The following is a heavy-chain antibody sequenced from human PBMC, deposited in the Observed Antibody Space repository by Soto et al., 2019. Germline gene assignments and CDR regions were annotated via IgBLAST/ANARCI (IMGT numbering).Heavy chain of an antibody. V-gene: IGHV1-69*13. D-gene: IGHD2-15*01. CDR1: GGTFSSYA. CDR2: IIPIFGTA. CDR3: ASEPAGYCSGGSCLIDY. Sequence: ASVKVSCKASGGTFSSYAISWVRQAPGQGLEWMGGIIPIFGTANYAQKFQGRVTITADESTSTAYRELSSLRSEDTAVYYCASEPAGYCSGGSCLIDYWGQGTLVTVS. J-gene: IGHJ4*02.